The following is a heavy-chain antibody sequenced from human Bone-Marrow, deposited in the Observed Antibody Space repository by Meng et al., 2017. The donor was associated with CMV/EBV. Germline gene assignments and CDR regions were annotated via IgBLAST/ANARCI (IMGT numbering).Heavy chain of an antibody. D-gene: IGHD3-3*01. CDR1: GITVSSNY. Sequence: GESLKISWAASGITVSSNYINWIRQAPGKGLEWVSVIYTAGSTYYADSVKGRFTISRDNSKRTVYLQMKSLRAEDTAIYNCAKSWSGWPYDAFHVWGQGTMVTVSS. J-gene: IGHJ3*01. V-gene: IGHV3-53*01. CDR3: AKSWSGWPYDAFHV. CDR2: IYTAGST.